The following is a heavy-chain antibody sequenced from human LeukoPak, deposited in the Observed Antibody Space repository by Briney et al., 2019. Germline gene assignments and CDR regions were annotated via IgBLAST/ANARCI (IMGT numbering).Heavy chain of an antibody. D-gene: IGHD3-3*01. V-gene: IGHV4-39*07. CDR1: GGSISSSSYY. J-gene: IGHJ4*02. CDR3: ASRSYDFWSGYYQIDY. Sequence: SETLSLTCTVSGGSISSSSYYWGWIRQPPGKGLEWIGSIYYSGSTNYNPSLKSRVTISVDTSKNQFSLKLSSVTAADTAVYYCASRSYDFWSGYYQIDYWGQGTLVTVSS. CDR2: IYYSGST.